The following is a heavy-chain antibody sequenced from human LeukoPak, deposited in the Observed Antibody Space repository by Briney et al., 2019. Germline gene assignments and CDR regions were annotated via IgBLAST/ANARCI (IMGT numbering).Heavy chain of an antibody. CDR3: ASTFDYYDSSGYYYYFDY. CDR2: ISSSGSTI. Sequence: PGGSLRLSCAASGFTFSDYYMSWIRQAPGKGLEWASYISSSGSTIYYADSVKGRFTISRDNAKNSLYLQMNSLRAEDTAVYYCASTFDYYDSSGYYYYFDYWGQGTLVTVSS. J-gene: IGHJ4*02. V-gene: IGHV3-11*01. CDR1: GFTFSDYY. D-gene: IGHD3-22*01.